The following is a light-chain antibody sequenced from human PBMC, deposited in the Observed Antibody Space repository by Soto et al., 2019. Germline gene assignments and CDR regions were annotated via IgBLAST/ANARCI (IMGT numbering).Light chain of an antibody. J-gene: IGKJ4*01. V-gene: IGKV3-20*01. CDR3: PQYHTSPLP. CDR2: GAS. Sequence: EIVMSQSPATLSVSPGERATLSCRASQSVSSNLAWYQQKPGQAPRLLIYGASSRATGIPDRFSGSGSATDFTLTISRLEPEDFAVYYCPQYHTSPLPFGGVTMV. CDR1: QSVSSN.